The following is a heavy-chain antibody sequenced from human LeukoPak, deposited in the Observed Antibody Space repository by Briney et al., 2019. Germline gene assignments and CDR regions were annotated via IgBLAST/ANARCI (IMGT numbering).Heavy chain of an antibody. CDR1: GDTYSSYA. D-gene: IGHD3-10*01. Sequence: SEKVFCKASGDTYSSYAISWVRQAPGQGLEWMGGIIPIFGTANYAQKFQGRVTITADESTSTAYMELSSLRSEDTAVYYCARDLTDHYYGRDYYYYMDVWGKGTTVTISS. CDR2: IIPIFGTA. J-gene: IGHJ6*03. CDR3: ARDLTDHYYGRDYYYYMDV. V-gene: IGHV1-69*13.